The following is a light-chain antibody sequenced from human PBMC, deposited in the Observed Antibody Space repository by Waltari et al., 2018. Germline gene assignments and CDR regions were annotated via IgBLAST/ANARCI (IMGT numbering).Light chain of an antibody. CDR1: QGISSY. J-gene: IGKJ2*01. CDR2: PAS. CDR3: QQLNIYPHT. Sequence: DIQLTQSPSFLSASVGDRVTITCRASQGISSYLAWYQQRPGTAPKLLISPASTLQRGVPSRFSGSGSGTEFTLTISSLQPEDFATYYCQQLNIYPHTFGQGTKLEI. V-gene: IGKV1-9*01.